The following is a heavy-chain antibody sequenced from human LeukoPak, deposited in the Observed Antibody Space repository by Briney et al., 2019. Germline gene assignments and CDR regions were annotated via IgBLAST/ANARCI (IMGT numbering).Heavy chain of an antibody. J-gene: IGHJ4*02. CDR2: ISSSSSYI. CDR1: GFTFSSYS. D-gene: IGHD1-1*01. Sequence: GGSLRLSCAASGFTFSSYSMNWVRQAPGKGLEWVSSISSSSSYIYYADSVKGRFTISRDNAKNSLYLQMNSLRAEDTAVYYCARVEEAVQPPLFDYWGQGTLVTVSS. CDR3: ARVEEAVQPPLFDY. V-gene: IGHV3-21*01.